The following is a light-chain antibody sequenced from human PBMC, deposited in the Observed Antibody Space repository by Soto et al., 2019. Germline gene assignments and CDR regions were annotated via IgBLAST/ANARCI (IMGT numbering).Light chain of an antibody. CDR3: SSYTSSSSPYV. V-gene: IGLV2-14*01. Sequence: QSALTQPASVSGSPGQSITISCTGTSSDVGGYKYVSWYQQYPGKAPKLMIYEVSNRPSGVSNRFSGSKSGNTASLTISGLQAEDEADYDCSSYTSSSSPYVFGTGTKLTVL. CDR2: EVS. CDR1: SSDVGGYKY. J-gene: IGLJ1*01.